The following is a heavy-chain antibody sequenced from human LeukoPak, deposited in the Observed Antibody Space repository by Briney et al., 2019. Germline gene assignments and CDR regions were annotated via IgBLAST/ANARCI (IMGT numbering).Heavy chain of an antibody. Sequence: PSETLSLTCTVSGGSISSSSYYWGWIRQPPGKGLEWIGSIYYRGSTYYNPSLKSRVTISVDTSKNQFSLKLSSVTAADTAVYYCARGGDFWSGYDAFDIWGQGTMVTVSS. CDR1: GGSISSSSYY. D-gene: IGHD3-3*01. CDR3: ARGGDFWSGYDAFDI. J-gene: IGHJ3*02. V-gene: IGHV4-39*07. CDR2: IYYRGST.